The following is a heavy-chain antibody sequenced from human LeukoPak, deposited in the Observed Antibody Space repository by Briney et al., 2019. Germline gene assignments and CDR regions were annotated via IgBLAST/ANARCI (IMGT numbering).Heavy chain of an antibody. Sequence: GGSLRLSCAASGFTFSSYSMNWVSQAPGKGLEWDSSISSSSSYIYYADSVKGRFTISRDNAKNSLYLQMNSLRAEDTAVYYSARASLAAAGLLDYWGQGTLVTVSP. J-gene: IGHJ4*02. D-gene: IGHD6-13*01. CDR3: ARASLAAAGLLDY. CDR1: GFTFSSYS. V-gene: IGHV3-21*01. CDR2: ISSSSSYI.